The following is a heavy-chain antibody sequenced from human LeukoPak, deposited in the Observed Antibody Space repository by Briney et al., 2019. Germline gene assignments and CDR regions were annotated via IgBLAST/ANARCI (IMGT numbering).Heavy chain of an antibody. J-gene: IGHJ4*02. CDR1: GFTFDDYA. CDR2: ISWNSGSI. Sequence: GRSLRLSCAASGFTFDDYAMHWVRQAPGKGLEWVSGISWNSGSIGYADSVEGRFTISRDNAKNSLYLQMNSLRAEDMALYYWAKATPGIAVAGSFDYWGQGTLVTVSS. D-gene: IGHD6-19*01. CDR3: AKATPGIAVAGSFDY. V-gene: IGHV3-9*03.